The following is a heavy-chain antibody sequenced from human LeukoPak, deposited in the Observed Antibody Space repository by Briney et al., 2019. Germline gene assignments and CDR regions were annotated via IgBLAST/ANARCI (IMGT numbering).Heavy chain of an antibody. Sequence: AAVKVSCKDSGYTFTSYGISGVGQAPGQGGEGMGWASAYNGKTNYAQKLQRRVTMTTDTSTSTAYMELRSLRSHDTAVYYCARSGSIAAAAGMDACGQGTTVTVSS. CDR1: GYTFTSYG. CDR2: ASAYNGKT. CDR3: ARSGSIAAAAGMDA. J-gene: IGHJ6*02. D-gene: IGHD6-13*01. V-gene: IGHV1-18*01.